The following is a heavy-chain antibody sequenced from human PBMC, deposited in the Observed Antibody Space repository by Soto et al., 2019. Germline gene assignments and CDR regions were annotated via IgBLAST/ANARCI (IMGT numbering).Heavy chain of an antibody. CDR2: IYYSGST. Sequence: PSETLSLTCTVSGGSISTYFWSWIRQPPGKGLEWIGYIYYSGSTNYNPSLKSRVTILVDTSKKQFSLKLSSVTAADTAVYYCARGSDYYDSSGSDVFDIWGQGTMVTVSS. J-gene: IGHJ3*02. CDR1: GGSISTYF. V-gene: IGHV4-59*01. CDR3: ARGSDYYDSSGSDVFDI. D-gene: IGHD3-22*01.